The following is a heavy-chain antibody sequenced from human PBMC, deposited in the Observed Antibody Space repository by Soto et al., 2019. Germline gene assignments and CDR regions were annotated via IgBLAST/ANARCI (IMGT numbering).Heavy chain of an antibody. V-gene: IGHV1-46*01. D-gene: IGHD3-22*01. Sequence: ASVKVSCKASGYTFTSYYMHWVRQAPGQGLEWTGIINPSGGSTSYAQKFQGRVTMTRDTSTSTVYMELSSLRSEDTAVYYCARDVCYYDSSGYYSAGDAFDIWGQGTMVTVSS. CDR1: GYTFTSYY. J-gene: IGHJ3*02. CDR2: INPSGGST. CDR3: ARDVCYYDSSGYYSAGDAFDI.